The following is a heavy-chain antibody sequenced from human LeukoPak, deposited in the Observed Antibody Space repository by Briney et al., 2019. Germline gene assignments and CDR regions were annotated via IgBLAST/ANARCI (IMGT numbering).Heavy chain of an antibody. D-gene: IGHD2-15*01. J-gene: IGHJ4*02. V-gene: IGHV3-7*03. CDR1: GFTFSTYW. CDR2: IKQDGSEK. CDR3: ARVGKLVVVAGLAWN. Sequence: GGSLRLSCAASGFTFSTYWMTWFRQAPGKGLEWVANIKQDGSEKYYVDSVKGRFTISRDNAKNSLYLQMNSLRAEDTAVYYCARVGKLVVVAGLAWNWGQGTLVTVSS.